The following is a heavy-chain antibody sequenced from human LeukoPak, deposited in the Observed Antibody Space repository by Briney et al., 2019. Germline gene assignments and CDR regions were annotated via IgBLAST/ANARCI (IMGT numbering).Heavy chain of an antibody. D-gene: IGHD3-9*01. J-gene: IGHJ4*02. CDR3: ARSSRWFFDY. Sequence: GASLKISCKGYGYSFTRNWIGWVRQMPGKGLEWMGIIYPGDSDTRYSPSLQGQVTISADKSISTAYLQWSSLKASDTAMYYCARSSRWFFDYWGQGTLVTVSS. CDR1: GYSFTRNW. CDR2: IYPGDSDT. V-gene: IGHV5-51*01.